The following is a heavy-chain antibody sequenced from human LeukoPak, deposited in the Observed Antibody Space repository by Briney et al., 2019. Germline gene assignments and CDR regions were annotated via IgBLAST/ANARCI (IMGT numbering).Heavy chain of an antibody. Sequence: GGSLRLSCAASGFTFSSYAMSWVRQAPGKGLEWVSAISGSGGSTYYADSVKGRFTISRDNAKNSLYLQMNSLRAEDTAVYYCARVRNDFWSGSDTDAFDIWGQGTMVTVSS. V-gene: IGHV3-23*01. CDR1: GFTFSSYA. CDR2: ISGSGGST. J-gene: IGHJ3*02. CDR3: ARVRNDFWSGSDTDAFDI. D-gene: IGHD3-3*01.